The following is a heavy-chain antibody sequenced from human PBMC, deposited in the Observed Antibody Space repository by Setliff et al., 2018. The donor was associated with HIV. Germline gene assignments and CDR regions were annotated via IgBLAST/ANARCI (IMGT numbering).Heavy chain of an antibody. CDR3: ANKIDYGQYPFDY. D-gene: IGHD4-17*01. V-gene: IGHV3-23*01. J-gene: IGHJ4*02. CDR2: IGPVGTST. Sequence: PGGSLRLSCAASGFTFSSYAMSWVRQAPGKGLEWVSAIGPVGTSTYYADSVKGRFTISRDNSKNTLFLQMNSLRAEDTAISYCANKIDYGQYPFDYRGQGTLVTVSS. CDR1: GFTFSSYA.